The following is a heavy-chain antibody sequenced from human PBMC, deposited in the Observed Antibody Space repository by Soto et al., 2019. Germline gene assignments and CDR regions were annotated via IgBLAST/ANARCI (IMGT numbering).Heavy chain of an antibody. CDR1: GGSISSGGDY. V-gene: IGHV4-31*03. D-gene: IGHD4-17*01. J-gene: IGHJ4*02. CDR3: ATHPPYGPLDH. CDR2: IYYSGST. Sequence: SETLSLTCTVSGGSISSGGDYWSWIRQHPGKGLEWIGYIYYSGSTYYNPSLKSRVTISVDTSKNQFSLRLTSVTAADTAVYYCATHPPYGPLDHWGQGTLVTVSS.